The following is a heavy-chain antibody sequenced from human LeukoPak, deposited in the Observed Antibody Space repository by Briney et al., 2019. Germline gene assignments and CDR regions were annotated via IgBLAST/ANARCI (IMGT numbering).Heavy chain of an antibody. V-gene: IGHV4-34*01. D-gene: IGHD6-19*01. CDR3: ARGTLYSGWSYYFDY. CDR2: INHSGST. J-gene: IGHJ4*02. Sequence: SETLSLTCAVYGGSFSGYYWSWIRQPSGKGLEWIGEINHSGSTNYNPSLKSRVTISVDTSKNQFSLKLSSVTAADTAMYYCARGTLYSGWSYYFDYWGQGSQVTVSS. CDR1: GGSFSGYY.